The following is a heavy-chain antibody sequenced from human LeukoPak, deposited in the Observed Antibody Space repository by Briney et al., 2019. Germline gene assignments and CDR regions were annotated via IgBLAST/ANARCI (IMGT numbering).Heavy chain of an antibody. CDR1: GFTFSSYA. Sequence: GRSLRLSCSTSGFTFSSYAMHWVRQAPGKGLDWVAVISFDGSNKYYADSVKGRFTISRDNSRNTLYLQMNSLRPEDTALYYCARDLSHFFDTGGYYSPSGFFDFWGQGTLVTVSS. CDR3: ARDLSHFFDTGGYYSPSGFFDF. J-gene: IGHJ4*02. D-gene: IGHD3-22*01. V-gene: IGHV3-30-3*01. CDR2: ISFDGSNK.